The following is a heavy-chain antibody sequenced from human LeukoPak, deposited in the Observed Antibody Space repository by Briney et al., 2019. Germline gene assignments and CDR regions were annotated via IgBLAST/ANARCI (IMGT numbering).Heavy chain of an antibody. Sequence: GGSLRLSCAASGLTFISYRMNWIRQATGKGLEWVSYLSRSSRTIYYADSVKGRFTISRDNAKNSLYLQMNSLRAEDTAVYYCARAGAGLLWFGELLHWFDPWGQGSLVTVSS. V-gene: IGHV3-48*01. CDR2: LSRSSRTI. CDR3: ARAGAGLLWFGELLHWFDP. CDR1: GLTFISYR. J-gene: IGHJ5*02. D-gene: IGHD3-10*01.